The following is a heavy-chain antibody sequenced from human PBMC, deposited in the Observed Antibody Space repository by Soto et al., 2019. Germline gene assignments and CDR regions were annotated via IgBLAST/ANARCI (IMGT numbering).Heavy chain of an antibody. J-gene: IGHJ6*02. Sequence: GESLKISCEGSGYTFTSYYIAWARQLPGKGLEWMGRIDPSDSYTTYNPSFEGHVTISADKSIRTAYLQWTSLEASDTAMYYCARGHTAIVPKGVDVWGQGTPVTVSS. CDR2: IDPSDSYT. CDR1: GYTFTSYY. CDR3: ARGHTAIVPKGVDV. D-gene: IGHD5-18*01. V-gene: IGHV5-10-1*01.